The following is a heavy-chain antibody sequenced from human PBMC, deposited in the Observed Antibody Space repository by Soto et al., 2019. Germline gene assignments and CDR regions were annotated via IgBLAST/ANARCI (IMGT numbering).Heavy chain of an antibody. CDR1: GYSFTNYW. Sequence: GESLNISCNGSGYSFTNYWISLVLQVPGKGLEWMGRIAPSDSYTKYSRFFQGHVTITEDKSISTAYLQWSNMTASDTAMYYCARRSIAAADSSFLRMHNWFDPWGQGTLVTVSS. D-gene: IGHD6-13*01. CDR2: IAPSDSYT. J-gene: IGHJ5*02. V-gene: IGHV5-10-1*01. CDR3: ARRSIAAADSSFLRMHNWFDP.